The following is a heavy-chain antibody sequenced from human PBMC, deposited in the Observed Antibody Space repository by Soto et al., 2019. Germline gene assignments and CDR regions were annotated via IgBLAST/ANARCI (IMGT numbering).Heavy chain of an antibody. CDR3: ARTGEIVVAIGEAFDI. V-gene: IGHV3-21*01. Sequence: EVQLVESGGGLVKPGGSLRLSCAASGFTFSSYTMNWVRQAPGKGLEWVSSISSSSSYIYYADSVKGRFTISRDNAKNSLYLQMNSLRAEDTAVYYCARTGEIVVAIGEAFDIWGQGTMVTVSS. J-gene: IGHJ3*02. CDR2: ISSSSSYI. CDR1: GFTFSSYT. D-gene: IGHD3-22*01.